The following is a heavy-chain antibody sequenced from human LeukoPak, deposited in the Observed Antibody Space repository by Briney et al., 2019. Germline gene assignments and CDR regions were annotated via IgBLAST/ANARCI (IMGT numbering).Heavy chain of an antibody. D-gene: IGHD2-2*01. V-gene: IGHV1-46*01. CDR1: GYTFTSYY. J-gene: IGHJ6*02. CDR2: INPSGGST. Sequence: ASVKVSCKASGYTFTSYYMHWVRQAPGQGLEWMGIINPSGGSTSYAQKFQGRVTMTRDTSTSTVYMELSSLRSEDTAVYYCAREGGYCSSTSCLCFMDVWGQGTTVTVSS. CDR3: AREGGYCSSTSCLCFMDV.